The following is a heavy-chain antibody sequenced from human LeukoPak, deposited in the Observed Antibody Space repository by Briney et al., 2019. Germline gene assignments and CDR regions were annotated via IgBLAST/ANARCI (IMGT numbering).Heavy chain of an antibody. J-gene: IGHJ5*02. Sequence: QTGGSLRLSCAASGFTFSSYEMNWVRQAPGKGLEWVSYISSSGSTIYYADSVRGRLTISRDNAKNTLYLQMNSLRVEDTSVYYCARDYYMGIVDQWGQGTRVTVSS. CDR3: ARDYYMGIVDQ. CDR2: ISSSGSTI. D-gene: IGHD3-22*01. V-gene: IGHV3-48*03. CDR1: GFTFSSYE.